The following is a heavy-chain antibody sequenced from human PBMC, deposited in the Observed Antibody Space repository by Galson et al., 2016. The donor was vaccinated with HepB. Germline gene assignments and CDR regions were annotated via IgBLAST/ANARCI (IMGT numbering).Heavy chain of an antibody. V-gene: IGHV6-1*01. J-gene: IGHJ6*02. CDR1: GGSVSSNSGT. CDR2: TYYRSKWYN. D-gene: IGHD6-6*01. Sequence: CAISGGSVSSNSGTWNWIRQSPSRGLEWLGRTYYRSKWYNDYAVSVESRVTINPDTSTNQFSLHLNSVTPEDTAVYYCARQYSSSSFYYGMDVWGQGTTVTVSS. CDR3: ARQYSSSSFYYGMDV.